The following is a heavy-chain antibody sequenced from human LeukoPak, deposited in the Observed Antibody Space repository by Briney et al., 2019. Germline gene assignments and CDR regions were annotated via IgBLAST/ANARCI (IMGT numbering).Heavy chain of an antibody. CDR1: GGSFSGYY. V-gene: IGHV4-34*01. D-gene: IGHD3-10*01. Sequence: SETRSLTCAVYGGSFSGYYWSWIRQPPRKGLEWIGEINHSGSTNYNPSLKSRVTISVDTSKNQFSLKLSSVTAADTAVYYCARDLLYGSGSSWGQGTLVTVSS. CDR2: INHSGST. J-gene: IGHJ4*02. CDR3: ARDLLYGSGSS.